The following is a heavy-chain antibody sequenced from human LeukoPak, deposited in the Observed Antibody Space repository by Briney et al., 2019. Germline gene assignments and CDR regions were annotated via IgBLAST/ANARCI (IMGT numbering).Heavy chain of an antibody. V-gene: IGHV4-59*01. Sequence: SETLSLTCPVSAGSISSYYWSWIRQPPGKGLEWVGYIYYGGSTNYNPSLKSRVTISVDTSKNQLTLNLSSVADAATPVKYSSRMHRHYDILTGYYRNPFDPLGQGTLVTVSP. CDR3: SRMHRHYDILTGYYRNPFDP. J-gene: IGHJ5*02. D-gene: IGHD3-9*01. CDR2: IYYGGST. CDR1: AGSISSYY.